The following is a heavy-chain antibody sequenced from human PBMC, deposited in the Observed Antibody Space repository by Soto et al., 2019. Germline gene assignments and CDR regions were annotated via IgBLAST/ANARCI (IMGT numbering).Heavy chain of an antibody. CDR3: AKGSPYSSSWDDAFDI. D-gene: IGHD6-13*01. J-gene: IGHJ3*02. CDR1: GFTFSSYG. CDR2: ISYDGSNK. Sequence: GGSLRLSCAASGFTFSSYGMHWVRQAPGKGLEWVAVISYDGSNKYYADSVKGRFTISRDNSKNTLYLQMNSLRAEDTAVYYCAKGSPYSSSWDDAFDIWGQGTMVTVAS. V-gene: IGHV3-30*18.